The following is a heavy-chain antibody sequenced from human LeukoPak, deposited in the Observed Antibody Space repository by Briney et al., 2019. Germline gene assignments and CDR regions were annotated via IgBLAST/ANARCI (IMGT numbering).Heavy chain of an antibody. Sequence: GGSLRISCKGSGYSFTSYWISWMRQMPGKGLEWMGRIDPSDSYTNYSPSFQGHVTISADKSISTAYPQWSSLKASDTAMYYCARTLVGSWLFDYWGQGTLVTVSS. D-gene: IGHD6-13*01. CDR1: GYSFTSYW. J-gene: IGHJ4*02. CDR2: IDPSDSYT. CDR3: ARTLVGSWLFDY. V-gene: IGHV5-10-1*01.